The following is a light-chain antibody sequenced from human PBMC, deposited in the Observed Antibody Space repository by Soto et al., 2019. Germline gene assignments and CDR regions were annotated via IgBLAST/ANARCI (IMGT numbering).Light chain of an antibody. Sequence: EIVLTQSPGTLSLSPGERATLSCRASQSVSSSYLAWYQQKPGQAPRLLIYGASSRATGIPDRFSGSGSGTDFTLTISRLEPEDFPVYYCQQYGSSLFAFGPVTKVYIK. CDR3: QQYGSSLFA. CDR1: QSVSSSY. CDR2: GAS. J-gene: IGKJ3*01. V-gene: IGKV3-20*01.